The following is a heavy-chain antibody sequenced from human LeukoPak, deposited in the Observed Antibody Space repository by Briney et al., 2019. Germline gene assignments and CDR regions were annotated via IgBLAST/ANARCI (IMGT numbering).Heavy chain of an antibody. CDR2: INHSGST. V-gene: IGHV4-34*01. D-gene: IGHD3-9*01. J-gene: IGHJ4*02. CDR3: ARGPRELLRYFDWLEDY. CDR1: GGSFIGFH. Sequence: PSETLSLTCAVYGGSFIGFHWNWIRQPPGKGLEWIGDINHSGSTNYNPSLTSRVTISVDPSKNQFSLNLSSVTAADTAVYYCARGPRELLRYFDWLEDYWGQGTLVTVSS.